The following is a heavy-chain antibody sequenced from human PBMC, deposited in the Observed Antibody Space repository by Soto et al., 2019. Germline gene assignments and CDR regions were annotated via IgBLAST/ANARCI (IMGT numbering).Heavy chain of an antibody. Sequence: ESGGGVVQPGRSLRLSCAASGFTFSSYAMHWVRQAPGKGLEWVAVISYDGSNKYYADSVKGRFTISRDNSKNTLYLQMNSLRAEDTAVYYCARGGGAHSGWYEDYWGQGTLVTVSS. J-gene: IGHJ4*02. D-gene: IGHD6-19*01. CDR3: ARGGGAHSGWYEDY. CDR2: ISYDGSNK. V-gene: IGHV3-30-3*01. CDR1: GFTFSSYA.